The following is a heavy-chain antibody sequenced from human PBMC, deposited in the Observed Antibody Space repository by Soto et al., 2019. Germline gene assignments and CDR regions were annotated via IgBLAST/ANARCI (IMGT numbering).Heavy chain of an antibody. CDR1: GGTFSSYA. J-gene: IGHJ5*02. V-gene: IGHV1-69*12. CDR2: IIPIFGTA. CDR3: ARVTARVYYDFRSGYFTWFDP. Sequence: QVQLVQSGAEVKKPGSSVKVSCKASGGTFSSYAISWVRQAPGQGLEWMGGIIPIFGTANYAQKFQGRVTITADESTSTAYMELSSLRSEDTAVYYCARVTARVYYDFRSGYFTWFDPWGQGTLVTVSS. D-gene: IGHD3-3*01.